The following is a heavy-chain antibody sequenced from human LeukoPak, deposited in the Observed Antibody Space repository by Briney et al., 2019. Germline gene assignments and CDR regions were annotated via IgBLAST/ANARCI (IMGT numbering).Heavy chain of an antibody. D-gene: IGHD2-2*01. V-gene: IGHV3-30*02. J-gene: IGHJ3*02. CDR2: IRYDGSNK. Sequence: GGSLRLSCAASGFTFSSYGMHWVRQAPGKGLEWVAFIRYDGSNKYYADSVKGRFTISRDNAKNSLYLQMNSLRAEDTAVYYCAREPIVVVPAAPDAFDIWGQGTMVTVSS. CDR1: GFTFSSYG. CDR3: AREPIVVVPAAPDAFDI.